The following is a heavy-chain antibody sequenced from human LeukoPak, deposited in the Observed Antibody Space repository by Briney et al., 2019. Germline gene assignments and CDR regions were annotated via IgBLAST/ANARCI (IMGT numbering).Heavy chain of an antibody. CDR1: GGSISSYY. J-gene: IGHJ4*02. Sequence: SETLSLTCTVSGGSISSYYWSWIRQPAGKGLEWIGRIYTSGSTNYNPSLKSRVTMSVDTSKNQFSLKLSSVTAADTAVYYCARDLGYGDSSLLDYWGQGNLVTVSS. V-gene: IGHV4-4*07. D-gene: IGHD4-17*01. CDR3: ARDLGYGDSSLLDY. CDR2: IYTSGST.